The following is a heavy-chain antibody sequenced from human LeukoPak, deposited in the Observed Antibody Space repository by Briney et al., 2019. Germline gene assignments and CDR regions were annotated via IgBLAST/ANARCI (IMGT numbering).Heavy chain of an antibody. CDR2: IYYSGST. V-gene: IGHV4-61*01. J-gene: IGHJ4*02. CDR1: GGSVSCGSYY. CDR3: ARGSRRFDY. D-gene: IGHD3-10*01. Sequence: SETLSLTCTVSGGSVSCGSYYWSWIRQPPGKGLEWIGYIYYSGSTNYNPSLKSRVTISVDTSKNQFSLKLSSVTAADTAVYYCARGSRRFDYWGQGTLVTVSS.